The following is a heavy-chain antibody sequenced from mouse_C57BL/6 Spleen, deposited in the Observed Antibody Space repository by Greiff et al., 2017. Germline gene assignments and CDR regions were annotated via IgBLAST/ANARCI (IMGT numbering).Heavy chain of an antibody. Sequence: QVQLQQPGAELVKPGASVKLSCKASGYTFTSYWMHWVKQRPGQGLEWIGMIHPNSGSTNYNEKFKSKATLTVDKSSSTAYMQLSSLTSEDSAVYYCASEAYGSSPAWFAYWGQGTLVTVSA. CDR1: GYTFTSYW. J-gene: IGHJ3*01. CDR2: IHPNSGST. V-gene: IGHV1-64*01. CDR3: ASEAYGSSPAWFAY. D-gene: IGHD1-1*01.